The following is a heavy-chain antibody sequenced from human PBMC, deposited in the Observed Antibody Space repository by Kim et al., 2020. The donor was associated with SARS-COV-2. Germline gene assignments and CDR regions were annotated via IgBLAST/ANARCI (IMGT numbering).Heavy chain of an antibody. V-gene: IGHV3-23*01. CDR2: ISGSGYST. Sequence: GGSLRLSCAASGFTFNNYDMSWVRQAPGKGLEWVSSISGSGYSTYYEDSVKGRFTISRDNSKNRLFLQMKSLRVEDTAIYYCAKDIVVAVAATRTFDYWG. D-gene: IGHD2-15*01. CDR1: GFTFNNYD. J-gene: IGHJ4*01. CDR3: AKDIVVAVAATRTFDY.